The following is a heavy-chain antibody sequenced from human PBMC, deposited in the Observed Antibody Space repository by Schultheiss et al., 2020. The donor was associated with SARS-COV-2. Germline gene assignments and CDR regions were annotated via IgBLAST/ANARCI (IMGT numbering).Heavy chain of an antibody. Sequence: ASVKVSCKASGYTFSTYNINWVRQAPGQGLEWMGWISPNNGNTNYAQKLQGRVTMTTDTSTNTAYMELRSLRSDDTAVYYCARSYGSGSYLTPNFDYWGQGTLVTVSS. V-gene: IGHV1-18*01. CDR3: ARSYGSGSYLTPNFDY. D-gene: IGHD3-10*01. CDR2: ISPNNGNT. CDR1: GYTFSTYN. J-gene: IGHJ4*02.